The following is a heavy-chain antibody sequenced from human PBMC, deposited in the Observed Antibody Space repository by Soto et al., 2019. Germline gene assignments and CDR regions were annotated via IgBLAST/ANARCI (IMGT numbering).Heavy chain of an antibody. CDR3: ARDEVPMIGGFDI. D-gene: IGHD3-22*01. Sequence: ASVKVSCKASGGTFSSYAISCVRQAPGQGLEWMGGIIPIFGTANYAQKFQGRVTITADESTSTAYMELSSLRSEDTAVYYCARDEVPMIGGFDIWGQGTMVTVSS. J-gene: IGHJ3*02. CDR1: GGTFSSYA. V-gene: IGHV1-69*13. CDR2: IIPIFGTA.